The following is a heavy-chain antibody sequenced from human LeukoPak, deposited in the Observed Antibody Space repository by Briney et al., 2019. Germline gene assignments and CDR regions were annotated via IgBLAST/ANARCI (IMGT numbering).Heavy chain of an antibody. CDR3: ARDLRTGRYFDY. J-gene: IGHJ4*02. CDR1: GFSFSTYA. Sequence: PGGSLRLSCAASGFSFSTYAMNWVRQSPGKGLEWVATIWYDSTNKYYGDSVKGRFTISRDNSKNTLYLQMNSLRAEDTAVYYCARDLRTGRYFDYWGQGTLVTVSS. V-gene: IGHV3-33*01. CDR2: IWYDSTNK. D-gene: IGHD7-27*01.